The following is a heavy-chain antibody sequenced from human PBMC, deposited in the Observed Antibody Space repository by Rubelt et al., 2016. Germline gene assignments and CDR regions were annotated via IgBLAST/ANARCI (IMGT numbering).Heavy chain of an antibody. CDR2: IYRSGRT. V-gene: IGHV4-4*02. Sequence: QVQLQESGPGLVKPSGTLSLTCAVSGGSISSGNWWSWVRQPPGKGLEWIGEIYRSGRTNYNPSLKSRVPISVETSKNQFSLRLGSLTAADTAVYYWASRYWAGGSCYFYPEYHLDDWGQGTLVTVSS. J-gene: IGHJ4*02. CDR3: ASRYWAGGSCYFYPEYHLDD. D-gene: IGHD2-15*01. CDR1: GGSISSGNW.